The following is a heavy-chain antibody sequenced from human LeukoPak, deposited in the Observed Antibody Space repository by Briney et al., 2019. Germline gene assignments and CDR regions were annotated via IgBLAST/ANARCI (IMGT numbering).Heavy chain of an antibody. Sequence: SETLSLTCTVSVGSISSYYWSWIRQPPGKGLEWIGYIYYSGSTNYNPSLKSRVTISVDTSKNQFSLKLSSVTAADTAVYYCARTGYWCSSTSCLYYFDYWGQGTLVTVSS. D-gene: IGHD2-2*01. V-gene: IGHV4-59*01. CDR2: IYYSGST. CDR3: ARTGYWCSSTSCLYYFDY. CDR1: VGSISSYY. J-gene: IGHJ4*02.